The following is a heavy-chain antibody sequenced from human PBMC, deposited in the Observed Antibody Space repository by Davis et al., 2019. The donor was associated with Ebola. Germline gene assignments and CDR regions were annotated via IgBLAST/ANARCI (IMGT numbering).Heavy chain of an antibody. D-gene: IGHD1-1*01. CDR3: ARLEGGYGMDV. CDR2: IYYSGST. V-gene: IGHV4-39*07. J-gene: IGHJ6*02. Sequence: SETLSLTCTVSGGSISSSSYYWGWIRQPPGKGLEWIGSIYYSGSTNYNPSLKSRVTISVDTSKNQFSLKLSSVTAADTAVYYCARLEGGYGMDVWGQGTTVTVSS. CDR1: GGSISSSSYY.